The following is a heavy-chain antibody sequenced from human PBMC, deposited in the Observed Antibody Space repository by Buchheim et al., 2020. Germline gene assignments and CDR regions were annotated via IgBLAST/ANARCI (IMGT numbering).Heavy chain of an antibody. J-gene: IGHJ4*02. Sequence: EVQLLESGGGLVQPGGSLRLSCAASGFTFSSYAMSWVRQAPGKGLEWVSAISGSGGSTYYADSVKGRFTISRDNSKNTLYLQMNSLRAEDTAVYYCANSGAITYYYDNGGFDYWGQGTL. CDR2: ISGSGGST. CDR3: ANSGAITYYYDNGGFDY. CDR1: GFTFSSYA. D-gene: IGHD3-22*01. V-gene: IGHV3-23*01.